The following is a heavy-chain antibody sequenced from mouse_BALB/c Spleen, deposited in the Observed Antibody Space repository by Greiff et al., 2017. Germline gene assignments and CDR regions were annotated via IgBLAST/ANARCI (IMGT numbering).Heavy chain of an antibody. CDR1: GYSITSGYY. V-gene: IGHV3-6*02. Sequence: ESGPGLVKPSQSLSLTCSVTGYSITSGYYWNWIRQFPGNKLEWMGYISYDGSNNYNPSLKNRISITRDTSKNQFFLKLNSVTTEDTATYYCAILTAYAMDYWGQGTSVTVSS. CDR2: ISYDGSN. J-gene: IGHJ4*01. D-gene: IGHD1-2*01. CDR3: AILTAYAMDY.